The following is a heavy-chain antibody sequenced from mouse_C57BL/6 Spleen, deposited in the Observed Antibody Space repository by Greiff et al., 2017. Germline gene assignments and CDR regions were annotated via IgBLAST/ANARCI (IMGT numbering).Heavy chain of an antibody. Sequence: QVQLKQSGAELVRPGASVKLSCKASGYTFTDYYINWVKQRPGQGLEWIARIYPGSGNTYYNEKFKGKATLTAEKSSSTAYMQLSSLTSEDSAVYFCAREQLSDAMDYWGQGTSVTVSS. CDR2: IYPGSGNT. D-gene: IGHD3-2*02. CDR1: GYTFTDYY. J-gene: IGHJ4*01. CDR3: AREQLSDAMDY. V-gene: IGHV1-76*01.